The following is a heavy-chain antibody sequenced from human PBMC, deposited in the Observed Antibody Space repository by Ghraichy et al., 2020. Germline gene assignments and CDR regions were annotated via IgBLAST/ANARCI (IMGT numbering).Heavy chain of an antibody. CDR3: ARLSDCSGGSCYSRLSEYYFDY. J-gene: IGHJ4*02. Sequence: SVKVSCKASGGTFSSYAISWVRQAPGQGLEWMGGIIPIFGTANYAQKFQGRVTITADESTSTAYMELSSLSSEDTAVDYCARLSDCSGGSCYSRLSEYYFDYWGQGTLVTVSS. V-gene: IGHV1-69*13. CDR2: IIPIFGTA. CDR1: GGTFSSYA. D-gene: IGHD2-15*01.